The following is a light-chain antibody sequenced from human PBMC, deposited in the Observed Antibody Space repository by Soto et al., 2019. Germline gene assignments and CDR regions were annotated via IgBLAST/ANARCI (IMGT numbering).Light chain of an antibody. CDR1: SSDIGSYNY. Sequence: QSALTQPASVSGSPGQSITISCTGTSSDIGSYNYVFWYQQCPGKAPRLLIYEVTTRPSGVSNRFSGSKSGNTASLTISGLQAEDDADYYCCSYRSSRTWVFGGGPKVTVL. CDR3: CSYRSSRTWV. J-gene: IGLJ3*02. V-gene: IGLV2-14*01. CDR2: EVT.